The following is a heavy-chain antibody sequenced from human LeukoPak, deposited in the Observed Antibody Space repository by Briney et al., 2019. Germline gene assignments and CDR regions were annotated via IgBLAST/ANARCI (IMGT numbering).Heavy chain of an antibody. Sequence: SETLSLTCTVSGGSISSSSYYWGWIRQPPGKGLEWIGSIYYSGSTNYNPSLKSRVTISVDTSKNQFSLKLSSVTAADTAVYYCARVTVTNLNYFDYWGQGTLVTVSS. CDR2: IYYSGST. CDR1: GGSISSSSYY. J-gene: IGHJ4*02. CDR3: ARVTVTNLNYFDY. D-gene: IGHD4-17*01. V-gene: IGHV4-39*07.